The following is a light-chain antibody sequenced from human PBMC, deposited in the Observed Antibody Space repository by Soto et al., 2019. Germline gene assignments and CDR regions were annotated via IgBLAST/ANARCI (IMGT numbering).Light chain of an antibody. Sequence: DIVMTQSPLSLPVTPGEPASISCRSSQSLLHSNGYSYFDWYLQKPGQSPQLLIYLGSNRDTGVPDRFSGSGSGTDFTMKISRVEAEDVGVYYCMQALQTPLTFGQGTRLEIK. CDR2: LGS. CDR1: QSLLHSNGYSY. J-gene: IGKJ5*01. V-gene: IGKV2-28*01. CDR3: MQALQTPLT.